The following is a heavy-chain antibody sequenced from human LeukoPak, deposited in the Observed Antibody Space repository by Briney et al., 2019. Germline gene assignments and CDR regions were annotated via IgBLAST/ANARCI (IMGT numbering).Heavy chain of an antibody. J-gene: IGHJ2*01. V-gene: IGHV4-4*07. D-gene: IGHD2-8*01. CDR1: GDSISAFY. CDR2: VYSSGST. CDR3: ARDGIFCTNGVCYTRWYFDL. Sequence: SETLSLTCTVPGDSISAFYWTWIRQPAGKGLEWIGRVYSSGSTNYNPSLKSRVTMSLDTSKNQFSLKLSSATAADTAVYYCARDGIFCTNGVCYTRWYFDLWGRGTLVTVSS.